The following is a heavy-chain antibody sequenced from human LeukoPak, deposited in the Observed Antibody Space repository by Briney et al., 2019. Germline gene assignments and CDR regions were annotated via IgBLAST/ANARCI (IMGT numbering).Heavy chain of an antibody. CDR1: GGSISSYY. CDR3: ASSDLYCSGGSCYSSY. V-gene: IGHV4-59*12. D-gene: IGHD2-15*01. Sequence: ASETLSLTCTVSGGSISSYYWSWIRQPPGKGLEWIGYIYYSGRTNYNSSLKSRVTISVDTSKNQFSLKLSSVTAADTAVYYCASSDLYCSGGSCYSSYWGQGTLVTVSS. CDR2: IYYSGRT. J-gene: IGHJ4*02.